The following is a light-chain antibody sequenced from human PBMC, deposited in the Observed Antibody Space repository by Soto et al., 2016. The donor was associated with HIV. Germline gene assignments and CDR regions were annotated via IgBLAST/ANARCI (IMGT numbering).Light chain of an antibody. CDR1: QGISSW. Sequence: DIQMTQSPSSMSASVGDRVTITCRASQGISSWLAWHQQKPGKAPKLLIYAASSLQSGVPSRFSGSGSGTDFTLTISSLQPEDFATYFCQQYKTYPLTFGGGTKVQIK. V-gene: IGKV1D-16*01. CDR2: AAS. CDR3: QQYKTYPLT. J-gene: IGKJ4*01.